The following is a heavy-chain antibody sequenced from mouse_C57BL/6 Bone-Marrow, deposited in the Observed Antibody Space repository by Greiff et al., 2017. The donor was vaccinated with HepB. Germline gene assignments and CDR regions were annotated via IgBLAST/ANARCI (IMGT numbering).Heavy chain of an antibody. Sequence: LQESGPAILKPSQSLSLTCSVTGYSITSGYYWNWIRQFPGNKLEWMGYISYDGSNNYNPSLKNRISITRDTSKNQFFLKLNSVTTEDTATYYCARGPIYYGTWFAYWGQGTLVTVSA. V-gene: IGHV3-6*01. D-gene: IGHD2-1*01. J-gene: IGHJ3*01. CDR3: ARGPIYYGTWFAY. CDR1: GYSITSGYY. CDR2: ISYDGSN.